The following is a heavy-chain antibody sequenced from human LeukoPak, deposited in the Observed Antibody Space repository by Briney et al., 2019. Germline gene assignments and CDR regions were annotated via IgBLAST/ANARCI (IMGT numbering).Heavy chain of an antibody. CDR1: GFTFNSYA. D-gene: IGHD4-23*01. J-gene: IGHJ4*02. CDR2: ISYDGSNK. V-gene: IGHV3-30-3*01. CDR3: ARDFRASVVTAGPDY. Sequence: GGSLRLSCAASGFTFNSYAMHWVRQAPGKGLEWVAVISYDGSNKYYADSVKGRFTISRDDSNNALYLQMNSLRAEDTAIYYCARDFRASVVTAGPDYWGQGTLVTVSS.